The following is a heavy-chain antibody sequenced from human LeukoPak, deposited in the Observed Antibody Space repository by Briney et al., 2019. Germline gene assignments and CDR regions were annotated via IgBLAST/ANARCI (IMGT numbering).Heavy chain of an antibody. J-gene: IGHJ4*02. CDR1: GFTLSSYW. Sequence: GGSLRLSCADSGFTLSSYWMSWVRQAPGKGLEWVATISRDGSESYYVDSVKGRFTISRDNAKNSLYLQMNSLRDEDTAVYYCARGDFDSPETPDYWGQGTLVTASS. D-gene: IGHD3-22*01. V-gene: IGHV3-7*02. CDR2: ISRDGSES. CDR3: ARGDFDSPETPDY.